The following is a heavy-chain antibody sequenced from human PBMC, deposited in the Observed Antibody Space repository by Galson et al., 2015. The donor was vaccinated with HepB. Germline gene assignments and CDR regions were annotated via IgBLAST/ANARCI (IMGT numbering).Heavy chain of an antibody. J-gene: IGHJ4*02. V-gene: IGHV1-69*13. CDR2: IIPIFGTA. CDR1: GGTFSSYA. CDR3: ARGLLRFLDQRSPRYFDY. D-gene: IGHD3-3*01. Sequence: SVKVSCKASGGTFSSYAISWVRQAPGQGLEWMGGIIPIFGTANYAQKFQGRVTITADESTSTAYMELSSLRSEDTAVYYCARGLLRFLDQRSPRYFDYWGQGTLVTVSS.